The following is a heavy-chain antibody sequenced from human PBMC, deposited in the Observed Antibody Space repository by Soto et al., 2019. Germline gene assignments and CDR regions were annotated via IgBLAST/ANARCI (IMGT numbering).Heavy chain of an antibody. J-gene: IGHJ4*02. CDR3: ARFVRRPPSCYYDY. CDR2: INHSGST. CDR1: GGSFSGYY. D-gene: IGHD2-15*01. V-gene: IGHV4-34*01. Sequence: PSETLSLTCAVYGGSFSGYYWSWIRQPPGKGLEWIGEINHSGSTNYNPSLKSRVTISVDTSKNQFSLKLSSVTAADTAVYYCARFVRRPPSCYYDYWGEGTLVSVSS.